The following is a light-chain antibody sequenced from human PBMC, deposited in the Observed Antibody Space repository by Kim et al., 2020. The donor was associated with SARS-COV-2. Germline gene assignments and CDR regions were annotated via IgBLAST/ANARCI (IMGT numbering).Light chain of an antibody. CDR1: NIGSKS. CDR3: QVWDSSSDLLV. J-gene: IGLJ2*01. V-gene: IGLV3-21*04. Sequence: SYELTQPPSVSLAPGKTARITCGGNNIGSKSVHWYQQKPGQAPVLVIYYDSDRPSGIPERFSGSNSGNTATLTISRVEAGDEADYYCQVWDSSSDLLVFGGGTQLTV. CDR2: YDS.